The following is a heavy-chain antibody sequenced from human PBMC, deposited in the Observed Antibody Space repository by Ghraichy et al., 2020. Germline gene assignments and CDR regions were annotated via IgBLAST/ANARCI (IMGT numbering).Heavy chain of an antibody. CDR3: AKMAGDPHYDYYMDV. Sequence: ESLNISCAAPGFTFSSFAMSWVRQAPGKGLEWVSATIDTGANTFYADSVKGRFTISRDNSKNTLYLQMNSLRGEDTAVYYCAKMAGDPHYDYYMDVWGKGTAVTVSS. J-gene: IGHJ6*03. V-gene: IGHV3-23*01. CDR1: GFTFSSFA. CDR2: TIDTGANT. D-gene: IGHD6-19*01.